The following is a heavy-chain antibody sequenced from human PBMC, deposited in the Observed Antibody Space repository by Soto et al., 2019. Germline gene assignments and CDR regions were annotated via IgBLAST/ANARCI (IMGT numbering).Heavy chain of an antibody. Sequence: QVQLQQWGAGLLKPSETLSLTCAIYGGSFSGYYWSWIRQPPGMGLEWIGEVDQIGSTNYNPSLKSRVTISGDTSKNQFSLKVNSVTAADTAVYYCARDRQRGYCTGGSCYSYFDYWGQGALVIVSS. D-gene: IGHD2-15*01. CDR3: ARDRQRGYCTGGSCYSYFDY. J-gene: IGHJ4*02. V-gene: IGHV4-34*01. CDR1: GGSFSGYY. CDR2: VDQIGST.